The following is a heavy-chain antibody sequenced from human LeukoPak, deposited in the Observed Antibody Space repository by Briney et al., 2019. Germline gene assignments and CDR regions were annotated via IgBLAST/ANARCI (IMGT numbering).Heavy chain of an antibody. J-gene: IGHJ3*02. CDR2: INPNSGGT. D-gene: IGHD3-22*01. Sequence: VASVKVSCKASGYTFTGYYMHWVRQAPGQGLEWMGWINPNSGGTNYAQKFQGRVTTTRDTSISTAYMELSRLRSDDTAVYYCARALGYYDSSGYWSRAFDIWGQGTMVTVSS. V-gene: IGHV1-2*02. CDR3: ARALGYYDSSGYWSRAFDI. CDR1: GYTFTGYY.